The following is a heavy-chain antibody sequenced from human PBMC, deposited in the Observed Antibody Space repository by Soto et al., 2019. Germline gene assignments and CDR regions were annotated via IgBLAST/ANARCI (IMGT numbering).Heavy chain of an antibody. Sequence: GGSLRLSCAASGFTFSSYRMHWVRQAPGKGLVWVSRINSDGNSTTYADSVKGRFTISRDNAESTLYLQMNSLRAEDTALYYCAKDQAIRKGTTWARFDSWGLGTLVTVSS. CDR3: AKDQAIRKGTTWARFDS. V-gene: IGHV3-74*01. CDR1: GFTFSSYR. D-gene: IGHD3-10*01. CDR2: INSDGNST. J-gene: IGHJ4*02.